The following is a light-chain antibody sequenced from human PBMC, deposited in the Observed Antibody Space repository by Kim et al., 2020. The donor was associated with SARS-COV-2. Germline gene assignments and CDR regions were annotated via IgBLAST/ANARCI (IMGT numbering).Light chain of an antibody. J-gene: IGLJ3*02. CDR3: QSYDSSLSAWV. CDR2: GHS. CDR1: SSNIGAGYD. Sequence: RVTISCTGSSSNIGAGYDVHWYQQLPGTAPKLLIYGHSNRPSGVPDRFSGSKSGTSASLAITGLQAEDEADYYCQSYDSSLSAWVFGGGTQLTVL. V-gene: IGLV1-40*01.